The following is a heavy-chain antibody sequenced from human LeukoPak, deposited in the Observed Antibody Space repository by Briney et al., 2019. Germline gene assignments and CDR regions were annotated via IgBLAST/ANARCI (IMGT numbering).Heavy chain of an antibody. V-gene: IGHV6-1*01. CDR1: GDSVSSNSAA. CDR3: ARGGVVVAATYDAFDI. CDR2: TYYRSKWYN. J-gene: IGHJ3*02. Sequence: SQTLSLTCAISGDSVSSNSAAWNWIRQSPSRGLEWLGRTYYRSKWYNDYAVSVKSRITINPDTSKNQFSLQLNSVTPEDTTVYYCARGGVVVAATYDAFDIWGQGTMVTVSS. D-gene: IGHD2-15*01.